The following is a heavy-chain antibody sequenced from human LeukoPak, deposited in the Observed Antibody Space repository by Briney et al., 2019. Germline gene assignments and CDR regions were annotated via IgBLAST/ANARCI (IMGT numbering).Heavy chain of an antibody. V-gene: IGHV3-7*01. Sequence: PGGSLRLSCAASGFTFSRYWMSWVCQAPGKGLEWVANIKQDGSEKYYVDSVKGRFTISRDNAKNSLYLQMNSLRAEDTAVYYCARETPYSSSWTAFDSWGQGTLVTVSS. CDR1: GFTFSRYW. J-gene: IGHJ4*02. D-gene: IGHD6-13*01. CDR2: IKQDGSEK. CDR3: ARETPYSSSWTAFDS.